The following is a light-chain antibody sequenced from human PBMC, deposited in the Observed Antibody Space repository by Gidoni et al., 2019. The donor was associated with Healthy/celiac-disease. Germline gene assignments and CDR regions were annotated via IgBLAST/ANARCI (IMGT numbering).Light chain of an antibody. CDR1: QSLLHSNGYNY. J-gene: IGKJ5*01. Sequence: IVLPQSPLSLPVTPGEPASISCRSSQSLLHSNGYNYLDWYLQKPEQSPQLLIYLGSNRASGVPDRCSGSGSGKDFTLKISRVEAEDVGVYYCMQALQTPSFGQGTRLEIK. CDR2: LGS. V-gene: IGKV2-28*01. CDR3: MQALQTPS.